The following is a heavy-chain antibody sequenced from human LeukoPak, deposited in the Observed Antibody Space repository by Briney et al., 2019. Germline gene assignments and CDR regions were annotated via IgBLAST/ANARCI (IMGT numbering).Heavy chain of an antibody. Sequence: GGSLRLSCAASEFTFSSYAMNWVRQAPGKGLEWVSAISGGGGITYYADSVKGRFTISRDNSKNTLFLQMNSLRTEDTAVYYCAKDLFYYDKGGFDYWGQGTLVTVSS. D-gene: IGHD3-22*01. CDR2: ISGGGGIT. J-gene: IGHJ4*02. CDR1: EFTFSSYA. CDR3: AKDLFYYDKGGFDY. V-gene: IGHV3-23*01.